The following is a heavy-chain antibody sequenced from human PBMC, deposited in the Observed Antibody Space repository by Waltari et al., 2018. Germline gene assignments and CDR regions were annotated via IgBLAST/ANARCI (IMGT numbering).Heavy chain of an antibody. V-gene: IGHV4-34*01. CDR2: INHSGST. J-gene: IGHJ4*02. CDR1: GGSFSGYS. D-gene: IGHD2-15*01. Sequence: QVQLQQWGAGLLKPSETLSLTCAVYGGSFSGYSWSWSRQPPGKGLEWIGEINHSGSTNYNPSLKSRVTISVDTSKNQFSLKLSSVTAADTAVYYCATGYCSGGSCYSGFDYWGQGTLVTVSS. CDR3: ATGYCSGGSCYSGFDY.